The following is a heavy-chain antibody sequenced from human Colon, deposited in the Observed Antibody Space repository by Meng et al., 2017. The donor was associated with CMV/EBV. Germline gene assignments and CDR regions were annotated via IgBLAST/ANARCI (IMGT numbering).Heavy chain of an antibody. CDR1: GFTFSSYA. CDR3: VKDYKD. CDR2: VSGSSITT. V-gene: IGHV3-23*01. J-gene: IGHJ4*01. Sequence: RLSCVGSGFTFSSYALSWVRQAPGKGLEWVSTVSGSSITTYYADSVKGRFTISRDNYNDILSLEMNSLRVEDTALYYCVKDYKDWGHGTLVTVSS. D-gene: IGHD1-1*01.